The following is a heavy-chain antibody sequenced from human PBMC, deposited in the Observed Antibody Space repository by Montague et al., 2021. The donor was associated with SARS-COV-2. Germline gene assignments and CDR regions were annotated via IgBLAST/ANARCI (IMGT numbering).Heavy chain of an antibody. CDR2: IKQDGSEK. J-gene: IGHJ4*02. CDR1: GFTFSFYW. D-gene: IGHD6-13*01. Sequence: SLRLSCAASGFTFSFYWMSWVRQAPGKGLEWVANIKQDGSEKYYVDSVKGRFTISRDNAKNSLYLQMNSLRAEDTAVYYCARVPSSSWYFEYWGQETLVTVSS. CDR3: ARVPSSSWYFEY. V-gene: IGHV3-7*01.